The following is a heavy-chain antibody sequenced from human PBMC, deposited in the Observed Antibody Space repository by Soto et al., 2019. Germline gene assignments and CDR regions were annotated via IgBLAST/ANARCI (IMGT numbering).Heavy chain of an antibody. CDR3: ARPDCSSTSCYVRPYMDV. D-gene: IGHD2-2*01. J-gene: IGHJ6*03. V-gene: IGHV3-33*01. Sequence: QVQLVESGGGVVQPGRSLRLSCAASGFTFSSYGMHWVRQAPGKGLVWVAVIRYDGSNKYYADSVKGRFTISRDNSKNTLYLQMNSLRAEDTAVYYCARPDCSSTSCYVRPYMDVWGKGTTVTVSS. CDR1: GFTFSSYG. CDR2: IRYDGSNK.